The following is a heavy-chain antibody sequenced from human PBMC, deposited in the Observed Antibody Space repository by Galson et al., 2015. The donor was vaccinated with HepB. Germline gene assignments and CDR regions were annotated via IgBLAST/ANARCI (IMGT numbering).Heavy chain of an antibody. D-gene: IGHD2-2*02. V-gene: IGHV3-66*01. J-gene: IGHJ5*02. CDR2: TYTSGTG. CDR3: ASDRGYCSSTSCYKGENWFDP. CDR1: GITVSSNY. Sequence: SLRLSCAVSGITVSSNYWSWVRQAPGRGLEWVPVTYTSGTGYYRDSVKGRFTISRDNSKNTLYLQMNSLRAEDTAVYYCASDRGYCSSTSCYKGENWFDPWGQGTLVTVSS.